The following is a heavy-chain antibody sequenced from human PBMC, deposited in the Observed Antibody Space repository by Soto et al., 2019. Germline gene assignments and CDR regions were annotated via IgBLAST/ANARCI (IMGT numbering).Heavy chain of an antibody. CDR2: IIPIFGTA. CDR1: GGTFSSYA. V-gene: IGHV1-69*01. D-gene: IGHD3-22*01. Sequence: QVQLVQSGAEVKKPGSSVKVSCKASGGTFSSYAISWVRQAPGQGREWMGGIIPIFGTANYAQKFQGRVTITADESTSTAYMELSSLRSEDTAVYYCARGKDYYDSSGLDYWGQGTLVTVSS. J-gene: IGHJ4*02. CDR3: ARGKDYYDSSGLDY.